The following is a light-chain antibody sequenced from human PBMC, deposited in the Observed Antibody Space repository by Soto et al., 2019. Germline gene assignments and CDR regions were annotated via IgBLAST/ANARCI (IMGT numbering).Light chain of an antibody. CDR2: ESS. CDR1: QGISTL. J-gene: IGKJ5*01. Sequence: AIQLTQSPSSLSASVGDRATITCRASQGISTLLAWYQQKPGKAPKVLIYESSLLQSVVPSRFSGSGSGTDFNLTISRQQPEDCVTYYCQHFKSFPITFGQGTRLEIK. V-gene: IGKV1-13*02. CDR3: QHFKSFPIT.